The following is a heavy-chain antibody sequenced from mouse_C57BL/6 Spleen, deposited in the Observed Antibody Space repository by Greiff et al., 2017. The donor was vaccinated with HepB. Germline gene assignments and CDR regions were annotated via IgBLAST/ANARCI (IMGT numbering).Heavy chain of an antibody. Sequence: QVQLQQPGAELVRPGTSVKLSCKASGYTFTSYWMHWVKQRPGQGLEWIGVIDPSDSYTNYNQKFKGKATLTVDTSSSTAYMQLSSLTSEDSAVYDGARGGYGREPMGYFDVWGTGTTVTVSS. D-gene: IGHD1-1*01. V-gene: IGHV1-59*01. CDR3: ARGGYGREPMGYFDV. CDR2: IDPSDSYT. J-gene: IGHJ1*03. CDR1: GYTFTSYW.